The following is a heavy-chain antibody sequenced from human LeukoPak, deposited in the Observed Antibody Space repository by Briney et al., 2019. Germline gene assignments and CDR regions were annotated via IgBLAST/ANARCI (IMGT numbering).Heavy chain of an antibody. CDR3: ASEERAVATY. J-gene: IGHJ4*02. V-gene: IGHV1-69*13. D-gene: IGHD6-19*01. Sequence: SVKVSCKASGGTFSSYAISWVRQAPGQGLEWMGGIIPIFGTANYAQKFQGRVTITADESTSTAYMELSSLRSEDTAVYYYASEERAVATYWGQGTLVTVSS. CDR1: GGTFSSYA. CDR2: IIPIFGTA.